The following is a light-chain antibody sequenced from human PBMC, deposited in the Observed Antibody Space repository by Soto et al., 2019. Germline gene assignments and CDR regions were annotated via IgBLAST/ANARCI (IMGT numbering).Light chain of an antibody. Sequence: IQLVQSPTTLPASVGDRVTITCWASQSISSWLAWYQQKPGKAPKLLIYKASSLESGVPSRFSGSGSGTEFTLTISSLQPDDFATYYCQQYNSYPSTFGQGTKVDIK. CDR1: QSISSW. CDR3: QQYNSYPST. V-gene: IGKV1-5*03. CDR2: KAS. J-gene: IGKJ1*01.